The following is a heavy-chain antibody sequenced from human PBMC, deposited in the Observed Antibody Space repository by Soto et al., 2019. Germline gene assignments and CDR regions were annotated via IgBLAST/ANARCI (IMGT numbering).Heavy chain of an antibody. J-gene: IGHJ6*03. CDR2: IYYSGST. Sequence: SETLSLTCTVSGGSISSYYWSWIRQPPGKGLEWIGYIYYSGSTNYNPSLKSRVTISVDTSKNQFSLKLSSVTAADTAVYYCAMGRQRFGGLVYYYYMDVWGKGTTVTVSS. V-gene: IGHV4-59*01. CDR1: GGSISSYY. D-gene: IGHD3-10*01. CDR3: AMGRQRFGGLVYYYYMDV.